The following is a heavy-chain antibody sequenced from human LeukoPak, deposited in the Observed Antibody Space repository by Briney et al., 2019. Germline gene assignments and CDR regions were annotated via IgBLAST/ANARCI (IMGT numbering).Heavy chain of an antibody. Sequence: SETPSLTRAVYGGSLSGLYWSWIAQPPGKGLEWIGEIKHSGSTNYNPSLKSRVTISVDTSKNQFSLKLSSVTAADTAVYYCARAKGSREATIPWGGYMDVWGKGTTVTVSS. V-gene: IGHV4-34*01. J-gene: IGHJ6*03. D-gene: IGHD5-12*01. CDR2: IKHSGST. CDR1: GGSLSGLY. CDR3: ARAKGSREATIPWGGYMDV.